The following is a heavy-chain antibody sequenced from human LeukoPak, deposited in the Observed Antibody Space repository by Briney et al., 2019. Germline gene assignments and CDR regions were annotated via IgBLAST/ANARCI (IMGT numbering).Heavy chain of an antibody. J-gene: IGHJ3*02. CDR2: ISRRGTYV. V-gene: IGHV3-21*01. D-gene: IGHD3-9*01. Sequence: GGSLRLSCAASGFTFSSYSMNWVRQAPGKGLEGVSSISRRGTYVYYADSVKGRFTISRDNAKNSLSLQMNSLRADDAAVYYCARASSKQLAGYLPDGFDIWGQGTMVTVSS. CDR3: ARASSKQLAGYLPDGFDI. CDR1: GFTFSSYS.